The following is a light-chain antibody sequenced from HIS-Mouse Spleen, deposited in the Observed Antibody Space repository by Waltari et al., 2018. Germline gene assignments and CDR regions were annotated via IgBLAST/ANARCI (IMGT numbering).Light chain of an antibody. J-gene: IGLJ2*01. V-gene: IGLV2-14*03. Sequence: QSALTQPASVSGSPGQSITISCTGTSSDVGGYNYVSWYQQHPGKAPKLMIYDVSNPPSGVSNRVSGSRSGNTASLTISGLQAEDEADYYCSSYTSSSTVFGGGTKLTVL. CDR3: SSYTSSSTV. CDR2: DVS. CDR1: SSDVGGYNY.